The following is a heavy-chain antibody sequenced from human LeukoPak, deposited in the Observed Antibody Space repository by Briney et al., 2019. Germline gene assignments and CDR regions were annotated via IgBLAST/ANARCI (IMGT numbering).Heavy chain of an antibody. V-gene: IGHV1-18*04. CDR3: ARDGAYYDILTGYHPLDY. CDR1: GYTFTSYG. Sequence: ASVKVSCKASGYTFTSYGFSWVRQAPGQGLEWMGWISAYNGNTNYAQKLQGRVTMTTDTSTSTAYMELRSLRSDDTAVYYCARDGAYYDILTGYHPLDYWGQGTLVTVSS. D-gene: IGHD3-9*01. CDR2: ISAYNGNT. J-gene: IGHJ4*02.